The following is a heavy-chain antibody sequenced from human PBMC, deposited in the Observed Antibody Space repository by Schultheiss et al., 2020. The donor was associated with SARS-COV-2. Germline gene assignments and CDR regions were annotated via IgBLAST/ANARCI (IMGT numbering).Heavy chain of an antibody. Sequence: SETLSLTCTVSGGSISSGSYYWSWIRQPAGKGLEWIGRIYTSGSTNYNPSLKSRVTISVDTSKNQFSLKLSSVTAADTAVYYCARTVYSGYDSVFYYYYYYMDVWGKGTTVTVSS. CDR3: ARTVYSGYDSVFYYYYYYMDV. D-gene: IGHD5-12*01. CDR2: IYTSGST. V-gene: IGHV4-61*02. CDR1: GGSISSGSYY. J-gene: IGHJ6*03.